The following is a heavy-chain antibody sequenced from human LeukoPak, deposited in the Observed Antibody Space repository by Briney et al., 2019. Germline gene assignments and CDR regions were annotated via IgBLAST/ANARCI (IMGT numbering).Heavy chain of an antibody. V-gene: IGHV3-48*01. D-gene: IGHD3-3*01. CDR3: ARTYDFGRGPPGDAFDN. Sequence: QPGGSLRLSCAASGFTFTIFGLNWVRQAPGKGPEWVSYIDARSGITYYADSVQGRFTISRDDARESVFLQMDGLRVDDTAVYYYARTYDFGRGPPGDAFDNWGPGTWVIVSA. J-gene: IGHJ3*02. CDR1: GFTFTIFG. CDR2: IDARSGIT.